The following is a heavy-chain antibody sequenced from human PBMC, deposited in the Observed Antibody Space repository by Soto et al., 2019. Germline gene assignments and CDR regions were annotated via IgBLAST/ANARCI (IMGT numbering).Heavy chain of an antibody. V-gene: IGHV1-3*01. Sequence: ASVKVSCKASGYTFTSYAMHWVRQAPGQRLEWMGWINAGNGNTKYSQKFQGRVTITRDTSASTAYMELSSLRSEDTAVYYCARLDTGFSGFDYWGQGTLVTVSS. CDR3: ARLDTGFSGFDY. CDR1: GYTFTSYA. J-gene: IGHJ4*02. D-gene: IGHD2-2*02. CDR2: INAGNGNT.